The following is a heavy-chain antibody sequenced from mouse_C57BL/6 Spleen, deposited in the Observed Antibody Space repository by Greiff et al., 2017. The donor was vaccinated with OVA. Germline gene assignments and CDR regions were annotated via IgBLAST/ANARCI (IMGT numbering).Heavy chain of an antibody. V-gene: IGHV3-6*01. D-gene: IGHD4-1*01. CDR1: GYSITSGYY. CDR3: ARADLGRFAY. CDR2: ISYDGSN. Sequence: EVQLQQSGPGLVKPSQSLSLTCSVTGYSITSGYYWNWIRQFPGNKLEWMGYISYDGSNNYNPSLKNRISITRDTSKNQFFLKLNSVTTEDTATYYCARADLGRFAYWGQGTLVTVSA. J-gene: IGHJ3*01.